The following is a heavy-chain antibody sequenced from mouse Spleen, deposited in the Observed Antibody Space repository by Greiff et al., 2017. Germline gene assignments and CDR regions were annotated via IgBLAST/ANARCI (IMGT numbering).Heavy chain of an antibody. V-gene: IGHV1-26*01. CDR2: INPNNGGT. J-gene: IGHJ1*01. Sequence: EVQLQQSGPELVKPGASVKISCKASGYTFTDYYMNWVKQSHGKSLEWIGDINPNNGGTSYNQKFKGKATLTVDKSSSTAYMELRSLTSEDSAVYYCEGITTVAGAWYFDVWGAGTTVTVSS. CDR1: GYTFTDYY. CDR3: EGITTVAGAWYFDV. D-gene: IGHD1-1*01.